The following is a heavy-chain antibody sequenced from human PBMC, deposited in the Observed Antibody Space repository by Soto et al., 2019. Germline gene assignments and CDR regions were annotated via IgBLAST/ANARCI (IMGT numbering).Heavy chain of an antibody. CDR2: IIPIFGTA. V-gene: IGHV1-69*13. Sequence: SVKVSCKASGGTFSSYAISWVRQAPGQGLEWMGGIIPIFGTANYAQKFQGRVTITADESTSTAYMELSSLRSEDTAVYYCARVRESGWRPAYYFDYWGQGTLVTVSS. CDR1: GGTFSSYA. J-gene: IGHJ4*02. CDR3: ARVRESGWRPAYYFDY. D-gene: IGHD6-19*01.